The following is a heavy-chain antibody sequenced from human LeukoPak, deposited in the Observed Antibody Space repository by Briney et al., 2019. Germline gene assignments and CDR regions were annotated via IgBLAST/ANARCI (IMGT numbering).Heavy chain of an antibody. CDR3: ASGGSSSWLDY. CDR2: LYSGGST. V-gene: IGHV3-66*01. J-gene: IGHJ4*02. CDR1: GLTVSSNY. Sequence: GGSLRPSCAAYGLTVSSNYMSWVRQAPGKGLEWVSILYSGGSTYYADSVKGRFTISRDNLKNTLKLQMNSLKAEDTAVYYCASGGSSSWLDYWGQGTLVTVSS. D-gene: IGHD2-2*01.